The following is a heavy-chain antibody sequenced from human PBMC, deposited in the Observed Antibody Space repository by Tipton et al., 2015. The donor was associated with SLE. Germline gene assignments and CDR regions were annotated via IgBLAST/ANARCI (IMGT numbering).Heavy chain of an antibody. CDR1: GFIFSDYS. V-gene: IGHV3-21*03. CDR3: ARAVEPYRNWFDP. Sequence: SLRLSCAASGFIFSDYSMNWVRQAPGKGLEWVSSISSSSRYIYHAESLKGRFTISRDNAKNSLYLQMNSLRAEDTAVYYCARAVEPYRNWFDPWGQGTLVTVSS. CDR2: ISSSSRYI. J-gene: IGHJ5*02. D-gene: IGHD4-17*01.